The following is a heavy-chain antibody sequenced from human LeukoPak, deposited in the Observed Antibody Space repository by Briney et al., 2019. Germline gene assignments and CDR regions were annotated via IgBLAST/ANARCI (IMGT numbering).Heavy chain of an antibody. Sequence: ASVKVSCKASGYTFTSYDINWVRQATGQGLEWMGWVNPNSGHTDYAQKFQGRVTMTRNTSISTAYMELSSLTSEDTAVYYCARGAPGSYCSGGSCPYFDYWGQGTLVSVSS. V-gene: IGHV1-8*01. CDR3: ARGAPGSYCSGGSCPYFDY. CDR1: GYTFTSYD. J-gene: IGHJ4*02. CDR2: VNPNSGHT. D-gene: IGHD2-15*01.